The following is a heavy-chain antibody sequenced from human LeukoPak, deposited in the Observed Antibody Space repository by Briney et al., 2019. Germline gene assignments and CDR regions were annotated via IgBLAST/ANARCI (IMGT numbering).Heavy chain of an antibody. D-gene: IGHD6-13*01. V-gene: IGHV4-59*08. CDR1: GGSISSYY. CDR2: IYYSGST. Sequence: PSETLSLTRTVSGGSISSYYWSWIRQPPGKGPEWIGYIYYSGSTNYNPSLKSRVTISVDTSKNQFSLKLSSVTAADTAVYYCARWGYSSSWYYFDYWGQGTLVTVSS. CDR3: ARWGYSSSWYYFDY. J-gene: IGHJ4*02.